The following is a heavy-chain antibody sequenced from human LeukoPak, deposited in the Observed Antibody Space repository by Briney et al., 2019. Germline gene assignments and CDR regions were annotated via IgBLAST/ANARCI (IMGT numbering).Heavy chain of an antibody. D-gene: IGHD6-13*01. CDR3: ARSSTIGAAGLFDH. CDR1: GFTVSSNY. Sequence: GGSLRLSCAASGFTVSSNYMSWVRQAPGKGLERVSVIYSGGSTYYADSVKGRFTISRDNSKNTLYLQMNSLRAEDTAVYYCARSSTIGAAGLFDHWGQGTLVTVSS. V-gene: IGHV3-53*01. J-gene: IGHJ4*02. CDR2: IYSGGST.